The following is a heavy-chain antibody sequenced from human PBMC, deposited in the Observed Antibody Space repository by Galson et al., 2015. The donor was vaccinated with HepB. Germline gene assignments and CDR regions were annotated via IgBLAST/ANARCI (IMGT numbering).Heavy chain of an antibody. J-gene: IGHJ4*02. CDR2: ISGSGGST. V-gene: IGHV3-23*01. CDR1: GFTFSRYA. CDR3: AKDRPATYDYVWGSPGGALLFDY. D-gene: IGHD3-16*01. Sequence: SLRLSCAASGFTFSRYAMSWVRHAPGKVLEWVSAISGSGGSTYYADSVKGRFTISRDNSKNTLYLQMNSLRAEDTAVYYCAKDRPATYDYVWGSPGGALLFDYWGQGTLVTVSS.